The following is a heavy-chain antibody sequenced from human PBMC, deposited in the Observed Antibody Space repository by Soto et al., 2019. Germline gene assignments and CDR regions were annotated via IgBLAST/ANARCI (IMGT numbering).Heavy chain of an antibody. Sequence: SETLSLTCTVSGGSISSGGYYWSWIRQHPGKGLEWIGYIYYSGSTYYNPSLKSRVTISVDTSKNQFSLKLSSVTAADTAVYYCAREPYGVPDIDVWGKGTTVTVSS. J-gene: IGHJ6*04. CDR1: GGSISSGGYY. CDR3: AREPYGVPDIDV. CDR2: IYYSGST. V-gene: IGHV4-31*03. D-gene: IGHD4-17*01.